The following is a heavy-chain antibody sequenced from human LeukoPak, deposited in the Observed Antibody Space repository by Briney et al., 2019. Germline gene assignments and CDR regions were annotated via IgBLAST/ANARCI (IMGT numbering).Heavy chain of an antibody. Sequence: PGGSLRLSCAASGFTFSSYWMSWVRQAPGKGLEWVANIKQDGSENYYVDSVKGRFTISRDNAKNSLYLQMNSLRAEDTAVYYCARESRYGSGTYAFDIWGQGTMVTVSS. CDR3: ARESRYGSGTYAFDI. CDR2: IKQDGSEN. V-gene: IGHV3-7*03. CDR1: GFTFSSYW. D-gene: IGHD3-10*01. J-gene: IGHJ3*02.